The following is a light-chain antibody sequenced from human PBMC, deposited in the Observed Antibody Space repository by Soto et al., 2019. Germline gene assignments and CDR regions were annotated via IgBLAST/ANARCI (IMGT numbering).Light chain of an antibody. CDR1: SSDVGGYNY. J-gene: IGLJ2*01. CDR2: EVS. V-gene: IGLV2-14*01. Sequence: QSVLTQPASGSGFPGQSITISCTGTSSDVGGYNYVSWYQQHPGKAPKLMIYEVSNRPSGVSNRFSGSKSGNTASLTISGLQAEDEADYYCSSYTSSSTVVFGGGTKLTVL. CDR3: SSYTSSSTVV.